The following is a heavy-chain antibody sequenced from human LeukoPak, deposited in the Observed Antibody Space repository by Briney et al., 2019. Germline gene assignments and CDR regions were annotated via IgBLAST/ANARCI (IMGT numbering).Heavy chain of an antibody. CDR2: INPSGGST. J-gene: IGHJ4*01. CDR1: GYTFTSYY. CDR3: AKDGAAHPRRIWYFDY. Sequence: GASVKVSCKASGYTFTSYYMHWVRQAPGQGLEWMGTINPSGGSTSYAQKFQGRVTMTRDTSTSTVYMDLSSLRSEDTAVYYCAKDGAAHPRRIWYFDYWGQGILVTVSS. D-gene: IGHD6-6*01. V-gene: IGHV1-46*01.